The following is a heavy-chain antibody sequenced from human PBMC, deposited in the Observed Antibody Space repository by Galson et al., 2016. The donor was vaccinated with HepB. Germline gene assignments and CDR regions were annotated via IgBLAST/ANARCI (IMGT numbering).Heavy chain of an antibody. CDR2: IDPSDSST. CDR3: ASSSYYYDTAGFVFEY. V-gene: IGHV5-10-1*01. J-gene: IGHJ4*02. Sequence: QSGAEVKKPGESLRISCKGSGYSFGSYWISWVRQMPGKGLEWMGRIDPSDSSTNYSPPFQGHISISVVKSISTAYLQWSSPKASDTAMYYCASSSYYYDTAGFVFEYWGQGPLVTVSS. D-gene: IGHD3-22*01. CDR1: GYSFGSYW.